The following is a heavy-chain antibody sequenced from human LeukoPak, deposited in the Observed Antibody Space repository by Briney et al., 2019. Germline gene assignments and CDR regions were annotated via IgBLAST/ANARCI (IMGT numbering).Heavy chain of an antibody. J-gene: IGHJ5*02. CDR1: GYTFTSYD. CDR3: ARGLYNNYQFDP. D-gene: IGHD4-11*01. CDR2: MNPNNGNT. V-gene: IGHV1-18*01. Sequence: ASVKVSCKASGYTFTSYDINWVRQATGQGLEWMGWMNPNNGNTNYAQNLQGRVTMTTDTSTSTAYMELRSLRSDDTAIYYCARGLYNNYQFDPWGQGTLVTVSS.